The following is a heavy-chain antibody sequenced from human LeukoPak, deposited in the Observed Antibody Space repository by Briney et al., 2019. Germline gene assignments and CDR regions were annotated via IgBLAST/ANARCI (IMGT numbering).Heavy chain of an antibody. CDR1: GYTFTSYY. Sequence: ASVKVSCKASGYTFTSYYMHWVRQAPGQGLEWMGIINPSGGSTSYAQKFPGRVTMTRGMSTSTVYMELSSLRSEDTAVYYCARDFGAQLERRNWFDPWGQGTLVTVSS. V-gene: IGHV1-46*01. CDR3: ARDFGAQLERRNWFDP. D-gene: IGHD3-16*01. CDR2: INPSGGST. J-gene: IGHJ5*02.